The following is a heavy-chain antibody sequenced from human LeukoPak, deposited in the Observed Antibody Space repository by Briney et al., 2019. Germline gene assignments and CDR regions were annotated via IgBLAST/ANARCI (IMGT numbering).Heavy chain of an antibody. CDR3: ARSKAVAGKEGFDY. D-gene: IGHD6-19*01. J-gene: IGHJ4*02. V-gene: IGHV3-21*01. CDR2: ISSSSSYI. CDR1: GFTFSSYS. Sequence: GGSLRLSCAASGFTFSSYSMNWVRQAPGKGLEWVSSISSSSSYIYYADSVKGRFTISRDNAKNSLYLQMNSLRAEDTAVYYCARSKAVAGKEGFDYWGQGTLVTVSS.